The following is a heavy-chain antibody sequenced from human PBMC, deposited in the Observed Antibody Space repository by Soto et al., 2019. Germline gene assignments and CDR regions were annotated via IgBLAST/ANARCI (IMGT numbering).Heavy chain of an antibody. Sequence: EVQLLESGGGLAQPGGSLRLSCAASGFTFTNYAMSWVRQAPGTGLQWGATITGSGGTVYYADSVKGRFTISRDNSKNTLYLQMNSLRAEDTSVYYCAKEIWFSSGWYYWAFWGQGTLVTVSS. CDR2: ITGSGGTV. CDR1: GFTFTNYA. V-gene: IGHV3-23*01. J-gene: IGHJ4*02. D-gene: IGHD6-19*01. CDR3: AKEIWFSSGWYYWAF.